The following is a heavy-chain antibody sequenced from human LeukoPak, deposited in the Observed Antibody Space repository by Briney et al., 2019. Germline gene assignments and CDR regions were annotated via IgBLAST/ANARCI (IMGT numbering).Heavy chain of an antibody. D-gene: IGHD1-26*01. Sequence: GGSLRLSCAASGFTVSSNYMSWVRQAPGKGLEWVAVIWFDESHEYYADSVKGRFTSSRDNSKNTLYLQMNSLRAEDTAVYYCARGAGGSYPIDYWGQGTLVTVSS. CDR2: IWFDESHE. CDR1: GFTVSSNY. J-gene: IGHJ4*02. CDR3: ARGAGGSYPIDY. V-gene: IGHV3-33*08.